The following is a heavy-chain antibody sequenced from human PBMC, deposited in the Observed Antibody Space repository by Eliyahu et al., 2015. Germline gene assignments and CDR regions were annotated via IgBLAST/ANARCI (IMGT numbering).Heavy chain of an antibody. V-gene: IGHV1-8*01. CDR3: ARGIDVLRYFDWLPPFNWFDP. CDR2: MNPNSGNT. D-gene: IGHD3-9*01. CDR1: GYTFTSYD. Sequence: QVQLVQSGAEVKKPGASVKVSCKASGYTFTSYDINWVRQATGQGLEWMGWMNPNSGNTGYAQKFQGRVTMTRNTSISTAYMELSSLRSEDTAVYYCARGIDVLRYFDWLPPFNWFDPWGQGTLVTVSS. J-gene: IGHJ5*02.